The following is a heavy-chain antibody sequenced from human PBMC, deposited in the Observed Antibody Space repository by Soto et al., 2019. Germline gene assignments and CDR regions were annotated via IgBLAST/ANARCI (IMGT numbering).Heavy chain of an antibody. D-gene: IGHD1-20*01. CDR3: AKDSGCVNNACAYDP. J-gene: IGHJ5*02. V-gene: IGHV3-21*01. CDR2: ISKGSDYI. CDR1: GFSFSDYT. Sequence: VGSLRLSCAASGFSFSDYTMNWVRQAPGKGLEWVSSISKGSDYIFYADKVKGRFTISRDNARNSLHLQMTSLRVEDTAVYYCAKDSGCVNNACAYDPWGQGTLVTVSS.